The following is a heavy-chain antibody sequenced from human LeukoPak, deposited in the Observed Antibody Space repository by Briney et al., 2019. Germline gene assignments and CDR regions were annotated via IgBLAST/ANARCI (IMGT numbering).Heavy chain of an antibody. J-gene: IGHJ3*02. V-gene: IGHV3-23*01. D-gene: IGHD6-13*01. CDR2: VTGNGGST. CDR1: GFTVNSYA. CDR3: ARDTSPSSRSSYFDALAM. Sequence: GRSLRLSCAASGFTVNSYAMSWVRQAPGKGLEWVSTVTGNGGSTYYADSVKGRFTISRDNSKNTVFLQMKGLRDEDTAVYYCARDTSPSSRSSYFDALAMWGQGTMVTVSS.